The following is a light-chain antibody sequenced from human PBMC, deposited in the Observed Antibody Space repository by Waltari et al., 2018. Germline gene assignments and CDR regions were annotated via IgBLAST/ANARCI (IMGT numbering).Light chain of an antibody. J-gene: IGKJ1*01. CDR1: QNVTNN. CDR3: QHHATSRWT. V-gene: IGKV3-15*01. CDR2: GAS. Sequence: TVMTQSPATLSLSPGERATLSCRASQNVTNNVAWYQQRPGQAPRVLIFGASARATDIPTRFRGSGSGTDFTLTISSLQSEDFANYYCQHHATSRWTFGQGTRVEI.